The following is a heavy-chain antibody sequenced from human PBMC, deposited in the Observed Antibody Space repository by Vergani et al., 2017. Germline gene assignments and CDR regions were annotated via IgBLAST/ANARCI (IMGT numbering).Heavy chain of an antibody. Sequence: EVKLVESGGGLVQPGGSLRLSCAASGFTFSSYAMSWVRQAPGKGLEWVANIKQDGSEKYYVDSVKGRFTISRDNSKNTLYLQMNSLRAEDTAVYYCAKGRWLLDWYDYWGQGTLVTVSS. J-gene: IGHJ4*02. V-gene: IGHV3-7*03. CDR1: GFTFSSYA. CDR3: AKGRWLLDWYDY. D-gene: IGHD5-24*01. CDR2: IKQDGSEK.